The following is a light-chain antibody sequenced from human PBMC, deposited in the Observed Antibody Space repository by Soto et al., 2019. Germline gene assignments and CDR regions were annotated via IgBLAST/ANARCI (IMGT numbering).Light chain of an antibody. J-gene: IGLJ1*01. CDR2: DVN. CDR1: TNDSHAFNS. Sequence: SVLTLPGSVSGTTGQTITISCFGPTNDSHAFNSFWWSRHHPGNAPRFLVSDVNKRPSAFPTRFYSSQSGLAASLTRPALLCGDEADYFCTTYTAKNTRVFGTGSKVTV. V-gene: IGLV2-14*01. CDR3: TTYTAKNTRV.